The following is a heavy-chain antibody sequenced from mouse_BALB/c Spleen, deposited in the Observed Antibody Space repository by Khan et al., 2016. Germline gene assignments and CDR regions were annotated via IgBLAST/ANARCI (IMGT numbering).Heavy chain of an antibody. CDR2: ISYSGIT. D-gene: IGHD2-3*01. CDR1: GYSITSDYA. Sequence: EVQLQESGPGLVKPSQSLSLTCTVTGYSITSDYAWNWIRQFPGNKLEWMGYISYSGITSYNPSLKSRISLTRDTSYNQFFLQLISVTSEDTATYYSAYDGYYAWFPYWGQGTLVTVSA. V-gene: IGHV3-2*02. CDR3: AYDGYYAWFPY. J-gene: IGHJ3*01.